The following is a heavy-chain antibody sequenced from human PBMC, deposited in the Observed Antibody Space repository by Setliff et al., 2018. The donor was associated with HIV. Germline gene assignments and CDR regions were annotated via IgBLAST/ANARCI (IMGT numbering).Heavy chain of an antibody. J-gene: IGHJ4*01. V-gene: IGHV3-23*01. CDR2: ISGSGDKT. CDR3: AKDGISGGAYPPYYFDY. Sequence: GGSLRLSCAASGFTFNTYAMSWVRQAPGKGLESVSAISGSGDKTYYADSVKGRSTISRDNSKNTLYLQMNGLRVEDTAVYYCAKDGISGGAYPPYYFDYWGHGTLVTVSS. D-gene: IGHD2-15*01. CDR1: GFTFNTYA.